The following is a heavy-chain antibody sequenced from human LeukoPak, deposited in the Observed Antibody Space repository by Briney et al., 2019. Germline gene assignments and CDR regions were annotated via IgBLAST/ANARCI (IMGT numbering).Heavy chain of an antibody. J-gene: IGHJ3*02. V-gene: IGHV4-34*01. CDR3: ARLPTPDCSGDCYRNAFDI. CDR1: GGSFSGYY. CDR2: INHSGST. D-gene: IGHD2-21*02. Sequence: SETLSLTCAVYGGSFSGYYWSWIRQPPGKGLEWIGEINHSGSTNYNPSLQSRVTISVDTSKNQISLKLSSVTAADTAVYYCARLPTPDCSGDCYRNAFDIWGQGTMVTVSS.